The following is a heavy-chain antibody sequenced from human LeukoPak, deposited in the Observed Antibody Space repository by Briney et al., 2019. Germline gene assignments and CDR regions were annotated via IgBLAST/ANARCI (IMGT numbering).Heavy chain of an antibody. CDR1: GGTFSSYA. Sequence: SVKVSCKASGGTFSSYATSWVRQAPGQGLEWMGGIIPIFGTANYAQKFQGRVTITTDESTSTAYMELSSLRSEDTAVYYCARHSHYYYYMDVWGKGTTVTVSS. J-gene: IGHJ6*03. CDR2: IIPIFGTA. V-gene: IGHV1-69*05. CDR3: ARHSHYYYYMDV. D-gene: IGHD2-15*01.